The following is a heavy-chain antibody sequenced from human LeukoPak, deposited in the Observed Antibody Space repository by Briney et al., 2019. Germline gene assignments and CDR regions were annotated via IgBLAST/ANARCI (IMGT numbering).Heavy chain of an antibody. Sequence: SETLSLTCTVSGGSISSSSYYWGWIRQPPGKGLEWIGSTYYSGSTYYNPSLKSRVTISVDTSKNQFSLKLSSVTAADTAVYYCARHDDSSGWSTTGFGYWGQGTLVAVSS. CDR1: GGSISSSSYY. CDR3: ARHDDSSGWSTTGFGY. V-gene: IGHV4-39*01. D-gene: IGHD6-19*01. J-gene: IGHJ4*02. CDR2: TYYSGST.